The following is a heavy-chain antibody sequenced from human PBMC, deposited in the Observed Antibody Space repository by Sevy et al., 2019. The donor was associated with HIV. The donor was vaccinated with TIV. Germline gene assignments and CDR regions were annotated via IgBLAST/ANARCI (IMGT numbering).Heavy chain of an antibody. Sequence: AAVKVSCKASGYTFTDYYIHWVRQAPGQGLERMGWMNPDSGDTNYAQRFQGRVTMTRDTSISTAYMELSRVRSDDTALYYCAIAPAVYDFLGLWGQGTLVTVSS. J-gene: IGHJ4*02. CDR2: MNPDSGDT. CDR1: GYTFTDYY. V-gene: IGHV1-2*02. D-gene: IGHD3-3*01. CDR3: AIAPAVYDFLGL.